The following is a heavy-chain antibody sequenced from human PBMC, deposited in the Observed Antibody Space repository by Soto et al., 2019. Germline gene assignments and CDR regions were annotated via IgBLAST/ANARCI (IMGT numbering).Heavy chain of an antibody. V-gene: IGHV1-46*01. D-gene: IGHD7-27*01. J-gene: IGHJ4*02. CDR3: ARDRWGPPDY. CDR2: INPSGGSA. Sequence: ASVKVSCKTSGYTFVSHYIHWVRQAPGQGFEWMGIINPSGGSATYTQKFQGRVTTTTDTSTNSVFLEMNTLETDDTAVYYCARDRWGPPDYWGQGTLVTVSS. CDR1: GYTFVSHY.